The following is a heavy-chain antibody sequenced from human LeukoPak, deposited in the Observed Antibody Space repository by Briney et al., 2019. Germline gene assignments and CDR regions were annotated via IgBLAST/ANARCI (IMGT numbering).Heavy chain of an antibody. J-gene: IGHJ5*02. CDR3: ARGKTVVVIIRRPRLNWFDP. D-gene: IGHD3-22*01. Sequence: SETLSLTCAVYGGSFSGYYWSWIRQPPGKGLEWIGEINHSGSTNYNPSLKSRVTISVDTSKNQFSLKLSSVTAADTAVYYCARGKTVVVIIRRPRLNWFDPWGQGTLVTVSS. V-gene: IGHV4-34*01. CDR1: GGSFSGYY. CDR2: INHSGST.